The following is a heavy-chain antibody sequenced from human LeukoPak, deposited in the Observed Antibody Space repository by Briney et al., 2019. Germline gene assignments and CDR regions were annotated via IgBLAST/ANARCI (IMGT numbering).Heavy chain of an antibody. J-gene: IGHJ4*02. CDR2: MNPNSGNT. D-gene: IGHD6-13*01. CDR3: PRGAYSSDY. V-gene: IGHV1-8*03. Sequence: GASVKVSCKAFGYTFTSYYMHWVRQATGQGLKWMGWMNPNSGNTGYAQKFQGRVTITRNTSISTAYMELSSLRSEDTAVYYCPRGAYSSDYWGQGTMVTVSS. CDR1: GYTFTSYY.